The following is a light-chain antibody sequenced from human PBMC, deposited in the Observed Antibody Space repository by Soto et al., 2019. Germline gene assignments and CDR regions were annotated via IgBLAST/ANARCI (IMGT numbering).Light chain of an antibody. V-gene: IGKV3-20*01. Sequence: EIVLTQSPGTLSLSPRERATLSCRASQSVANAYLAWYQHKVGQSPSLLIYGASNMATGIPHRFSGSGFGTDFSLTIGSLEAEDLAVYYCQQYAASPRAFGQGTQVE. CDR2: GAS. CDR3: QQYAASPRA. CDR1: QSVANAY. J-gene: IGKJ1*01.